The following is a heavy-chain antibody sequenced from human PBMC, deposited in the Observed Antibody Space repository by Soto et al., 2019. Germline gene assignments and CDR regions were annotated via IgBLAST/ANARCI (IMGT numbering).Heavy chain of an antibody. J-gene: IGHJ3*02. CDR2: IYPGDSDT. V-gene: IGHV5-51*01. Sequence: PGESLKISCKGSGYSFTSYWIGWVRQMPGKGLERMGIIYPGDSDTRYSPSFQGQVTISADKSISTAYLQWGSLKASDTAMYYCARSSYDFWSGDYSSEPIGTAFENWGQGTMVTVSS. CDR3: ARSSYDFWSGDYSSEPIGTAFEN. D-gene: IGHD3-3*01. CDR1: GYSFTSYW.